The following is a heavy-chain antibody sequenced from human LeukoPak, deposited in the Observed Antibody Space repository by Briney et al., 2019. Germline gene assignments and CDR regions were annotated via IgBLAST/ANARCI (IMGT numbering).Heavy chain of an antibody. CDR3: AKDCNGGNCYIDY. D-gene: IGHD2-15*01. Sequence: GGSLRLSCAASGFTFTNYAMSWVRQAPGKGLEWVSGMSGRGVSTYYADSVKGRFTISRDNSKNTLYLQMNSLRAEDTAIYYCAKDCNGGNCYIDYWGQGTLVTVAS. CDR1: GFTFTNYA. J-gene: IGHJ4*02. CDR2: MSGRGVST. V-gene: IGHV3-23*01.